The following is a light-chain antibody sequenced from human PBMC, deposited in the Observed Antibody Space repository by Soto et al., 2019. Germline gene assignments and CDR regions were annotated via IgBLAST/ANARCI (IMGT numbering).Light chain of an antibody. Sequence: EIVLTQSPATLYFSPGERATLSCRASRRVRSYLAWYQQKPGQAPRLLIYDPSNRAAGIPARFSGSGSETDFTLTISNLEPEDFAVYYCQQRYAWPPLTFGQGTRLEIK. V-gene: IGKV3-11*01. J-gene: IGKJ5*01. CDR1: RRVRSY. CDR3: QQRYAWPPLT. CDR2: DPS.